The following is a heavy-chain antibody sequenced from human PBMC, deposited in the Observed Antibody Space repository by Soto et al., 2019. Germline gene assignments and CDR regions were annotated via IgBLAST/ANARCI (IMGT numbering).Heavy chain of an antibody. V-gene: IGHV4-59*01. D-gene: IGHD6-13*01. CDR2: IHYSGATSFFP. J-gene: IGHJ4*02. Sequence: SETLSLTCTVSGGSMRNYFWTWIRQPPGKGLEWIGYIHYSGATSFFPSYNPSLRGRVTISEDTSKNQFSLKLLSVTTADTAVYFCAAGEASSRNLAPYYLAFWGQGTLVTVSS. CDR3: AAGEASSRNLAPYYLAF. CDR1: GGSMRNYF.